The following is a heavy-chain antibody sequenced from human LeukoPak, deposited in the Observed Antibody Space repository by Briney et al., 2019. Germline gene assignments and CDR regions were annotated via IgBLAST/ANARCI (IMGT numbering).Heavy chain of an antibody. V-gene: IGHV3-23*01. J-gene: IGHJ4*02. CDR2: ISGSGGST. Sequence: GGSLRLSCAASGFTFSSYAMSWVRQAPGKGLECVSAISGSGGSTYYAGSVKGRFTISRDNSKNTLYLQMNSLRAEDTAVYYCARNIAVAGTLPFIWGQGTLVTVSS. CDR1: GFTFSSYA. D-gene: IGHD6-19*01. CDR3: ARNIAVAGTLPFI.